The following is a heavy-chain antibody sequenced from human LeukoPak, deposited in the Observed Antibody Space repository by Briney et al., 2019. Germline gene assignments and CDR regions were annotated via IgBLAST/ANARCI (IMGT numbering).Heavy chain of an antibody. CDR1: GYKFTNYG. V-gene: IGHV1-18*01. D-gene: IGHD4/OR15-4a*01. CDR3: ARDSPGLITLQH. J-gene: IGHJ1*01. CDR2: ISAYNGNT. Sequence: GASVKVSCKASGYKFTNYGISWVRQAPGQGLEWMGWISAYNGNTNYAQKLQGRVTMTTDTSTSTAYMELRSLRSDDTAVYYCARDSPGLITLQHWGQGTLVTVSS.